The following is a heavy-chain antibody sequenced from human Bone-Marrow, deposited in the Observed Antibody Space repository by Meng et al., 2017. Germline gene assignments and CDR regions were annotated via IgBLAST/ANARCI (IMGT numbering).Heavy chain of an antibody. CDR1: GGSISSGGYS. J-gene: IGHJ5*02. CDR3: ARANVNYGVVDP. Sequence: VQLPEAGPALVNPSQTLSLTCTVSGGSISSGGYSWSWIRQHPGKGLEWIGYIYYSGSTYYNPSLKSLVTISVDTSKNQFSLKLSSVTAADTAVYYCARANVNYGVVDPWGQGTLVTVSS. V-gene: IGHV4-31*01. D-gene: IGHD3-10*01. CDR2: IYYSGST.